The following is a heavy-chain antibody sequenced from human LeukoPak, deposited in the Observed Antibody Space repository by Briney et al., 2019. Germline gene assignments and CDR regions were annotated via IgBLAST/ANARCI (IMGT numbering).Heavy chain of an antibody. CDR1: GFTFSDYY. CDR3: ARDRGYCSSTSCYRILYYYGMDV. Sequence: PGGSLRLSCAASGFTFSDYYMSWIRQAPGKGLEWVSYISSSGSTIYYADSVKGRFTISRDNAKNSLYLQMNSLRAEDTAVYYCARDRGYCSSTSCYRILYYYGMDVWGQGTTVTVSS. J-gene: IGHJ6*02. D-gene: IGHD2-2*01. CDR2: ISSSGSTI. V-gene: IGHV3-11*01.